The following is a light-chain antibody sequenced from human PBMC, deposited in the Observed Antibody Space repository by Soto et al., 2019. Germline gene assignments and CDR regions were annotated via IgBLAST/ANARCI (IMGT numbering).Light chain of an antibody. CDR1: QGISNW. CDR2: AAS. J-gene: IGKJ4*01. V-gene: IGKV1D-16*01. CDR3: QQYNSYPLT. Sequence: DIQMTQSPSSLSASVGDRDTITCRASQGISNWLAWYQVKQERAPKSLINAASNLESGVPSRFSGTRSGTDFTLTMSSLQPEDFATYYCQQYNSYPLTFGGGTKVEIK.